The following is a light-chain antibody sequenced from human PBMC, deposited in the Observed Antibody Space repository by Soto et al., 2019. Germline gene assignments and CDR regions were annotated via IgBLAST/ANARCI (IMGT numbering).Light chain of an antibody. Sequence: DIVMTQSPESLAVSLGERATINCRSSQSVLYSSNNKNYLAWYHQRPGQPPNLLIYWASTRESGVPDRFSGSGAGKVFTLTISNLQAEDGGIYYCQQYYSNPVTIGGGTKVEI. CDR2: WAS. V-gene: IGKV4-1*01. J-gene: IGKJ4*01. CDR1: QSVLYSSNNKNY. CDR3: QQYYSNPVT.